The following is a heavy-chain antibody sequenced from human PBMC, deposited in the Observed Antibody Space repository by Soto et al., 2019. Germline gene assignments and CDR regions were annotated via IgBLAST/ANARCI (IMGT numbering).Heavy chain of an antibody. CDR3: ARSSPHSGYYAPCDY. J-gene: IGHJ4*02. CDR1: GGSISSSSYY. D-gene: IGHD3-22*01. V-gene: IGHV4-39*01. Sequence: PSETLSLTCAVSGGSISSSSYYWGWIRQPPGKGLEWIGSIYYSGSTYYNPSPKSRVTISVDTSKNQFSLKLSSVTAADTAVYYCARSSPHSGYYAPCDYWGQGTLVTVSS. CDR2: IYYSGST.